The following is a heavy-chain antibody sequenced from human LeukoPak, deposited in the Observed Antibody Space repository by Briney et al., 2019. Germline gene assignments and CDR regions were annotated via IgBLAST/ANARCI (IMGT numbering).Heavy chain of an antibody. CDR3: ARLDWSNWCFDL. CDR2: IYYTGST. V-gene: IGHV4-39*01. CDR1: GGSISSGSYY. D-gene: IGHD3/OR15-3a*01. Sequence: PSETLSLTCAVSGGSISSGSYYWGWIRQSPGKGLEWIGSIYYTGSTYYNPSLKSRVTISVDTSKNQFSLNLSSVTAADTAVYYCARLDWSNWCFDLWGRGTLVIVSS. J-gene: IGHJ2*01.